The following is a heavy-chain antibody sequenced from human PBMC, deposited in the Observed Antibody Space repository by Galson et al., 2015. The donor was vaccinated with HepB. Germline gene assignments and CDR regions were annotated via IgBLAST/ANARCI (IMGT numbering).Heavy chain of an antibody. CDR2: IEKDGSGT. CDR3: AKQAGNFIESWYFDY. D-gene: IGHD2/OR15-2a*01. J-gene: IGHJ4*02. CDR1: GFTFRNFV. V-gene: IGHV3-23*03. Sequence: SLRLSCAASGFTFRNFVMSWVRQAPGKGLEWVSSIEKDGSGTYSADSVGGRFTISRDNSKNTLYLQLNSLRGEDTAVYYCAKQAGNFIESWYFDYWGQGSLVTVSS.